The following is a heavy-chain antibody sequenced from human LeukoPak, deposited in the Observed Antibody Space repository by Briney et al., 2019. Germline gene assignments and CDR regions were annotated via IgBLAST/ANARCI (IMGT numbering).Heavy chain of an antibody. Sequence: PGRSLRLSCAAAGFTFSNYAMHWVRQAPGKGLEWVAVISYDETYEYYADSAKGRFTISRDNSRNTLYLQMHSLRPEDTSVYYCARAKGYRALSPYMDVWGKGTTVTVSS. V-gene: IGHV3-30*01. CDR1: GFTFSNYA. D-gene: IGHD5-18*01. J-gene: IGHJ6*03. CDR3: ARAKGYRALSPYMDV. CDR2: ISYDETYE.